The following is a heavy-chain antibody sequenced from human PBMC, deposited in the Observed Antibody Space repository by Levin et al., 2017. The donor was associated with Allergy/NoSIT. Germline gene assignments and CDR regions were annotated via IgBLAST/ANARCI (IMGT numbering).Heavy chain of an antibody. J-gene: IGHJ4*02. CDR2: IYYSGST. CDR1: GGSISSYY. V-gene: IGHV4-59*01. Sequence: ESLKISCTVSGGSISSYYWSWIRQPPGKGLEWIGYIYYSGSTNYNPSLKSRVTISVDTSKNQFSLKLSSVTAADTAVYYCAREGYYGGNTLYYFDYWGQGTLVTVSS. CDR3: AREGYYGGNTLYYFDY. D-gene: IGHD4-23*01.